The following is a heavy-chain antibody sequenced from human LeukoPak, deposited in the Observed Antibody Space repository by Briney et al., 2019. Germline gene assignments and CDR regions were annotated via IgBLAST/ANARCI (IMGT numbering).Heavy chain of an antibody. Sequence: GGSLRLSCAASGFTFDDYAMHWVRQAPGKGLEWVSGISWNSGSIGYADSVKGRFTISRDNAKNSLYLQMNSLRAEDTALYYSAKEGLYGDYVVAFDIWGQGTMVTVSS. D-gene: IGHD4-17*01. CDR1: GFTFDDYA. CDR3: AKEGLYGDYVVAFDI. V-gene: IGHV3-9*01. J-gene: IGHJ3*02. CDR2: ISWNSGSI.